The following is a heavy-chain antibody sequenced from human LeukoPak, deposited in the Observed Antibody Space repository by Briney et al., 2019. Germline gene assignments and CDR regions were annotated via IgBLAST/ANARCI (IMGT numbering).Heavy chain of an antibody. Sequence: GGSLRLSCTASGFTFGDYAMSWVRQAPGKGLEWVSGISVSGGTTYYADSVKGRFTISRDNSKNTLYLQMNSLRAEDTAVYYCAKGRITIFGVADYWGQGTQVTVSS. CDR2: ISVSGGTT. CDR1: GFTFGDYA. D-gene: IGHD3-3*01. J-gene: IGHJ4*02. V-gene: IGHV3-23*01. CDR3: AKGRITIFGVADY.